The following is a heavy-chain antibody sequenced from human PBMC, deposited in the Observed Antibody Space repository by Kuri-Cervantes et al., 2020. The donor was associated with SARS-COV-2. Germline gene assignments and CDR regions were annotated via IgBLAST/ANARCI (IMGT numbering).Heavy chain of an antibody. CDR3: ARTGTVTTEGWFDP. Sequence: SETLSLTCTVSGYSISSGYYWGWIRQPPGKGLEWIGYIYYSGSTYYNPSLKSRVTMSVDTSKNQFSLKPSSVTAVDTAVYYCARTGTVTTEGWFDPWGQGTLVTVSS. CDR1: GYSISSGYY. CDR2: IYYSGST. D-gene: IGHD4-17*01. V-gene: IGHV4-28*01. J-gene: IGHJ5*02.